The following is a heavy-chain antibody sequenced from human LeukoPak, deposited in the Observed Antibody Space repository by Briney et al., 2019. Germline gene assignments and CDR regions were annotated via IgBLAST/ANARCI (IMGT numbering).Heavy chain of an antibody. CDR2: ISGSGGST. CDR3: AKTSYDSSGYYYFDY. Sequence: VGSLRLSCAASGFTFSSYAMSWVRRAPGKGLEWVSAISGSGGSTYYADSVKGRFTISRDNSKNTLYLQMNSLRAEDTAVYYCAKTSYDSSGYYYFDYWGQGTLVTVSS. CDR1: GFTFSSYA. D-gene: IGHD3-22*01. V-gene: IGHV3-23*01. J-gene: IGHJ4*02.